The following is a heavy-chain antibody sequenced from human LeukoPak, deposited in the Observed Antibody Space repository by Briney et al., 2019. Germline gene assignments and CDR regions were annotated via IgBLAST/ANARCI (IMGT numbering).Heavy chain of an antibody. J-gene: IGHJ4*02. CDR1: GYTFTNYY. Sequence: GASVKVSCKTSGYTFTNYYIHWVRQAPGQGLEWMGRIDPNTGGTKSAKNFQGRVNMTRDTSISTAYMALSGLRSDDTAVYYCASLYDIVGTTVDYWGQGSLVTVSS. CDR2: IDPNTGGT. V-gene: IGHV1-2*06. D-gene: IGHD1-26*01. CDR3: ASLYDIVGTTVDY.